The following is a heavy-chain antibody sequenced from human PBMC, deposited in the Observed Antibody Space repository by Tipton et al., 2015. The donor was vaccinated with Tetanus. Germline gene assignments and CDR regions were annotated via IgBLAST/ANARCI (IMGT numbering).Heavy chain of an antibody. CDR3: ARGGVLRFLEWFPHGFDP. CDR1: GGSISSGDYY. V-gene: IGHV4-30-4*01. CDR2: IYYSGST. D-gene: IGHD3-3*01. Sequence: TLSLTCTVSGGSISSGDYYWSWIRQPPGKGLEWIGYIYYSGSTYYNPSLKSRVTISVDTSKNQFSLKLSSVTAADTAVYYCARGGVLRFLEWFPHGFDPWGQGTLVTVSS. J-gene: IGHJ5*02.